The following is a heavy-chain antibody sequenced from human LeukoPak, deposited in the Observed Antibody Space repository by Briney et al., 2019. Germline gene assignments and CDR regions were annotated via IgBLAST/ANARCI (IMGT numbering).Heavy chain of an antibody. CDR2: ISYDGSNK. J-gene: IGHJ5*02. Sequence: GGSLRLSCAASGFTFSSYAMHWVRQAPGKGLEWVAVISYDGSNKYYADSVKGRFTISRDNAKNSLSLQMNSLRAEDTAVYYCARGSGSYSFNLLGFDPWGQGTLVTVSS. V-gene: IGHV3-30-3*01. D-gene: IGHD1-26*01. CDR3: ARGSGSYSFNLLGFDP. CDR1: GFTFSSYA.